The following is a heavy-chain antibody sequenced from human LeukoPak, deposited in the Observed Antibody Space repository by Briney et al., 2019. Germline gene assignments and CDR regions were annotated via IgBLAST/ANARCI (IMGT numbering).Heavy chain of an antibody. CDR1: GYTFTSYD. CDR3: ARVVSVENYCFDY. D-gene: IGHD2/OR15-2a*01. J-gene: IGHJ4*02. CDR2: MNPNSGNT. Sequence: GASVKVSCKASGYTFTSYDINWVRQATGQGLEWMGWMNPNSGNTGYAQKFQGRVTMTRNTSISTAYMELSSLRSEDTAVYYCARVVSVENYCFDYWGQGTLVTVSS. V-gene: IGHV1-8*01.